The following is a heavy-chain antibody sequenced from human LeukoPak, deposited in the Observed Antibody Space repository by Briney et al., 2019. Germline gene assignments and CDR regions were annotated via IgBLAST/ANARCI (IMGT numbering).Heavy chain of an antibody. V-gene: IGHV3-48*02. CDR1: GFTFNTYS. CDR2: ISGSSRVI. J-gene: IGHJ4*02. CDR3: ARDFDTSGYTFDY. D-gene: IGHD3-22*01. Sequence: GGSLRLSCAASGFTFNTYSMNWVRQAPGKGLEWFSYISGSSRVIYYADSVKGRFTISRDNAKNSLYLQMNSLRDEDTAVYYCARDFDTSGYTFDYWGQGTLVTVSS.